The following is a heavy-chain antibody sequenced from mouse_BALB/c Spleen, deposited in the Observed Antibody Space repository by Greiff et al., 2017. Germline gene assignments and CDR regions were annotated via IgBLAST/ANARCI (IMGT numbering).Heavy chain of an antibody. CDR1: GYTFTSYY. Sequence: QVQLQQSGPELVKPGASVKMSCKASGYTFTSYYIHWVKQRPGQGLEWIGWIYPGDGSTKYNEKFKGKTTLTADKSSSTAYMLLSSLTSEDSAIYFCARTDAKGMDYWGQGTSVTVSS. CDR3: ARTDAKGMDY. D-gene: IGHD3-2*01. J-gene: IGHJ4*01. V-gene: IGHV1S56*01. CDR2: IYPGDGST.